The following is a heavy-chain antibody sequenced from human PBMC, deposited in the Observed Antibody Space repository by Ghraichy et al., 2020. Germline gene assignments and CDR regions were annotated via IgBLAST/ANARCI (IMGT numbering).Heavy chain of an antibody. CDR3: ARGGTPAYKYYFGLDV. Sequence: TLSLTCTVSGYSISSGYFWGWIRQSPGRGLQWIGSISHRGSAYYSLSLGYRVTISRDTSKNQFSLQLSSVTAADTAVYYCARGGTPAYKYYFGLDVWGQGITVTVS. D-gene: IGHD5-24*01. CDR2: ISHRGSA. CDR1: GYSISSGYF. V-gene: IGHV4-38-2*02. J-gene: IGHJ6*02.